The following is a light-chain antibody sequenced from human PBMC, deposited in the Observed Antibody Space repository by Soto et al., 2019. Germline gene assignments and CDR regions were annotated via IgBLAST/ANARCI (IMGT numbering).Light chain of an antibody. J-gene: IGKJ1*01. Sequence: DLPMTQSPSTLSASVGDRVTITCRASQSISSWLAWYQQKPGKAPKLMIYDASSLESGVPSRFSGSASGTDFTLTISSLQPDDFATYYCQQYNSYSMTFGQGTKVEIK. CDR2: DAS. CDR1: QSISSW. V-gene: IGKV1-5*01. CDR3: QQYNSYSMT.